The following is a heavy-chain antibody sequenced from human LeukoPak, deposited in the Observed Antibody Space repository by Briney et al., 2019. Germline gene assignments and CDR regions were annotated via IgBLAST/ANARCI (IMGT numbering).Heavy chain of an antibody. V-gene: IGHV4-59*01. D-gene: IGHD4-17*01. CDR2: IYYSGST. CDR3: ARARRATVTTVNWYFDL. Sequence: SETLSLTCTVSGGSISSYYWSSIRQPPGKGLEWIGYIYYSGSTNYNPSLKSRVTISVDTSKNQFSLKLSSVTAADTAVYYCARARRATVTTVNWYFDLWGRGTLVTVSS. J-gene: IGHJ2*01. CDR1: GGSISSYY.